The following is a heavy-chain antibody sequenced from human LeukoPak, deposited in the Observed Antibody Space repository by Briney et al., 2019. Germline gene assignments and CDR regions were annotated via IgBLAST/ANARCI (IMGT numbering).Heavy chain of an antibody. J-gene: IGHJ4*02. CDR2: TNHSGST. D-gene: IGHD2-2*01. CDR3: ARIGYCSSTSCGAEDYFDY. Sequence: PSETLSLTCAVSGGSISSSNWWSWVRQPPGKGLEWIGETNHSGSTTYNPSLKSRVTISVDTSKNQFSLKLSSVTAADTAVYYCARIGYCSSTSCGAEDYFDYWGQGTLVTVSS. CDR1: GGSISSSNW. V-gene: IGHV4-4*02.